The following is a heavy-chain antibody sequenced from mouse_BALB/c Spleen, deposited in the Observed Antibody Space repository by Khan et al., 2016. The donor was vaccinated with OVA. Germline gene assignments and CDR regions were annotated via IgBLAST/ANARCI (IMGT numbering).Heavy chain of an antibody. J-gene: IGHJ4*01. V-gene: IGHV3-2*02. D-gene: IGHD4-1*01. CDR3: ASELGRYYAMDY. Sequence: EVQLQESGPGLVKPSQSLSLTCTVTGYSITRDYAWNWIRQVPGNKLEWMGYITNSGSTNYNPHLKSRTPITRDTSKNQFFLQLNSVTTEDTATYYCASELGRYYAMDYWGQGTSVTVSS. CDR1: GYSITRDYA. CDR2: ITNSGST.